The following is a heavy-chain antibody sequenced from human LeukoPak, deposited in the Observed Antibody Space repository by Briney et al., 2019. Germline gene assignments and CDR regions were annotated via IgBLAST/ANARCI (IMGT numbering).Heavy chain of an antibody. CDR2: INHSGST. CDR3: ARGREAPVRPDDYYYYGMDV. J-gene: IGHJ6*02. Sequence: SETLSLTCAVYGGSFSGYYWSWIRQPPGKGLEWIGEINHSGSTSYNSSLKSRVTISVDTSKNQFSLKLSSVTAADTAVYYCARGREAPVRPDDYYYYGMDVWGQGTTVTVSS. CDR1: GGSFSGYY. D-gene: IGHD6-6*01. V-gene: IGHV4-34*01.